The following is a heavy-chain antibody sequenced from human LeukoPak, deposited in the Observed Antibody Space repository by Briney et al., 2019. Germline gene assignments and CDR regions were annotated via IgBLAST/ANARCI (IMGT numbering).Heavy chain of an antibody. CDR1: GYTLTDHY. CDR3: ARVERRQQPLTGAFDI. V-gene: IGHV1-2*02. D-gene: IGHD6-25*01. J-gene: IGHJ3*02. CDR2: INPNSGDT. Sequence: GASVKVSCKASGYTLTDHYMHWLRQAPGQGLEWMGWINPNSGDTNYAQKFQGRVTMTRDTSISTTYMELSSLRSDDTAVYYCARVERRQQPLTGAFDIWGQGTMVTVSS.